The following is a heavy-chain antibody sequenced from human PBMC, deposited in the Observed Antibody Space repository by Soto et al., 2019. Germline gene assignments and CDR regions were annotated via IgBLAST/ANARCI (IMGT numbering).Heavy chain of an antibody. V-gene: IGHV3-48*02. D-gene: IGHD4-17*01. CDR3: ARDLSGDSREGYGMVV. CDR2: FSSSSSTI. J-gene: IGHJ6*02. CDR1: GFPFSSYN. Sequence: GGSLRLSCAASGFPFSSYNMNWVRQAPGKRQEWVSYFSSSSSTIYYADSVKGRFTISRDNAKNSLYLQLNSLRDEDTAVFYYARDLSGDSREGYGMVVWGQGTTVTVS.